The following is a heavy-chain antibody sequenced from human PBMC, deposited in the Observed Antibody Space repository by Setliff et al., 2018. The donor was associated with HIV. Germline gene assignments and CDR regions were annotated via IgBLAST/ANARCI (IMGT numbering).Heavy chain of an antibody. Sequence: SETLSLTCAVSGGSISGGGYYWNWIRQHPGKGLEWIGYIYYSGTTYYNPSLKSRVTISVDKSKNQFSLKLNSATAADTAVYYCARRYGDYKIGDWFFDLWGRGTLVTVSS. CDR1: GGSISGGGYY. V-gene: IGHV4-31*11. CDR2: IYYSGTT. D-gene: IGHD4-17*01. CDR3: ARRYGDYKIGDWFFDL. J-gene: IGHJ2*01.